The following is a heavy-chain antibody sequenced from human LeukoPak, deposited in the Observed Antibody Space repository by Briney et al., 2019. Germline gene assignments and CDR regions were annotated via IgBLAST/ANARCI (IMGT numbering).Heavy chain of an antibody. V-gene: IGHV3-23*01. Sequence: GESLRLSCAASGFTFSSYSMNWVRQAPGKGLEWVSAISGSGGSTYYADSVKGRFTISRDNSKNTLYLQMNSLRAEDTAVYYCAKDLYYDSSGYYLSPFDYWGQGTLVTVSS. CDR1: GFTFSSYS. CDR2: ISGSGGST. CDR3: AKDLYYDSSGYYLSPFDY. J-gene: IGHJ4*02. D-gene: IGHD3-22*01.